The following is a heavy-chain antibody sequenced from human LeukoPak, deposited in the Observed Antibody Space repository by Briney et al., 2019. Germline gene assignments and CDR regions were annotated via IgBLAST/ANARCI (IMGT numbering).Heavy chain of an antibody. D-gene: IGHD1-26*01. CDR1: GGSISSSSYY. Sequence: PSETLSLTCTVSGGSISSSSYYWGWIRQPPGKGLEWIGSIYYSGSTYYIPSLMSRVAISVDTSKNQFSLKLSSVTAADTAVYYCARREVGANFDYWGQGTLVTVSS. J-gene: IGHJ4*02. CDR2: IYYSGST. CDR3: ARREVGANFDY. V-gene: IGHV4-39*01.